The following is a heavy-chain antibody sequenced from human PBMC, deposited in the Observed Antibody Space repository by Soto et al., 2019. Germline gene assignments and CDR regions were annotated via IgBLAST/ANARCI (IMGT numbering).Heavy chain of an antibody. V-gene: IGHV4-30-2*06. CDR2: IYYPGLT. CDR1: GDSISSGGLS. Sequence: QLQLQESGSGLLKPSQTLSLNCSVSGDSISSGGLSWNWLRQSPGRGLEWIGYIYYPGLTYYNPSLKSRVSMSLDTSENQVSLSLSSVTAADSAVYHCARGRRSKTATAGTGWFDPWGPGTLVTVSS. J-gene: IGHJ5*02. D-gene: IGHD6-13*01. CDR3: ARGRRSKTATAGTGWFDP.